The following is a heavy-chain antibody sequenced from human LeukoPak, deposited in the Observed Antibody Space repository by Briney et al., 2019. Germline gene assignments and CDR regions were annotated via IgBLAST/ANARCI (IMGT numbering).Heavy chain of an antibody. J-gene: IGHJ3*02. V-gene: IGHV1-2*02. CDR3: ARDRSSGYYRDAFDI. D-gene: IGHD3-22*01. CDR2: INPNSGGT. CDR1: GYTFTGYY. Sequence: ASVKVSCKASGYTFTGYYMHWVRQAPGQGLEWMGWINPNSGGTNYAQKFQGRVTMTRDTSISTAYMELSRLRSDDTAVYYCARDRSSGYYRDAFDIWGQGTMVTVSS.